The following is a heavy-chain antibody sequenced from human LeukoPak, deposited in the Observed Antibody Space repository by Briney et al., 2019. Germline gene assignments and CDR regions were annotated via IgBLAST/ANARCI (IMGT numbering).Heavy chain of an antibody. CDR2: IYYSGST. J-gene: IGHJ4*02. CDR3: GRGNPTVIAVAGTFLDY. CDR1: VGSLSSGIYY. V-gene: IGHV4-61*01. Sequence: PSETLSLTCTVSVGSLSSGIYYWSCIRQPPGKGLEWIIYIYYSGSTNYNPYIKSRVTISVDTSKNQYSLKLSSVTDADTAVYYCGRGNPTVIAVAGTFLDYWGQGTLVTVSS. D-gene: IGHD6-19*01.